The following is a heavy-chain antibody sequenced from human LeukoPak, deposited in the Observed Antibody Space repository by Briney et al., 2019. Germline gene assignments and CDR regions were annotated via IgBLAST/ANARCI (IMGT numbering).Heavy chain of an antibody. V-gene: IGHV4-39*07. CDR3: ARGTHVLRYFDWSRTTGFDY. Sequence: PSETLSLTCAVSGASISGSGYYWGWIRQPPGKGLEWIGSIYYTGSTYYNPSLKSRVTISVDTSKDQFSLKLSSVTAADTAVYYCARGTHVLRYFDWSRTTGFDYWGQGTLVTVSS. CDR2: IYYTGST. J-gene: IGHJ4*02. CDR1: GASISGSGYY. D-gene: IGHD3-9*01.